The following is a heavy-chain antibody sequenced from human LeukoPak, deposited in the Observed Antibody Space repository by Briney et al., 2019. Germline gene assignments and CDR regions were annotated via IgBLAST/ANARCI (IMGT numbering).Heavy chain of an antibody. Sequence: ASVKVSCKASGYIFISYGISWVRQAPGQGLEWMGWISAYNGDTNYAQKLQGRVTMTTDTSTSTAYMELRSLRSDDTAVYYCARDRGESWAFDIWGQGTMVTVSS. J-gene: IGHJ3*02. V-gene: IGHV1-18*01. CDR3: ARDRGESWAFDI. CDR1: GYIFISYG. CDR2: ISAYNGDT.